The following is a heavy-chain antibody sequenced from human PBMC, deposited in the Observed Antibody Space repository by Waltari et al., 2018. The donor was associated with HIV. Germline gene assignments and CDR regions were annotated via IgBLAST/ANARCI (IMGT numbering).Heavy chain of an antibody. D-gene: IGHD3-3*01. Sequence: QVQLVQSGAEVKKPGSSVKVSCKASGGTFSSYAISWVRQAPGQGREWMGRLLPILGIANYEHKFQGRVTITADKSTSTAYMELSSLRSEDTAVYYCARGGGVYDFWSGNLDYWGQGTLVTVSS. V-gene: IGHV1-69*04. CDR3: ARGGGVYDFWSGNLDY. CDR1: GGTFSSYA. J-gene: IGHJ4*02. CDR2: LLPILGIA.